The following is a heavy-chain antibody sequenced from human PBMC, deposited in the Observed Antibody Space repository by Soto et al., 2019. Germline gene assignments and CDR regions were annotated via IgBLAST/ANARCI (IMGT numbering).Heavy chain of an antibody. CDR2: INHSGSI. CDR3: ARVWGGAFDI. J-gene: IGHJ3*02. V-gene: IGHV4-34*01. CDR1: GGSVGGYY. D-gene: IGHD3-10*01. Sequence: ETLSLTCAVYGGSVGGYYWSWVRQPPGKGLEWIGEINHSGSITYAPSLKSRVTMSVDTSKNQFSLRLNSVTAADTAVYYCARVWGGAFDIWGQGTMVTVSS.